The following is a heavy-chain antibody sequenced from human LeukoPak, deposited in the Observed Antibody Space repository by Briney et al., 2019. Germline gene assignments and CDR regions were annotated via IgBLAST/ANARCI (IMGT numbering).Heavy chain of an antibody. CDR2: VHEDAGEK. Sequence: GGSLRLSCAASGFRFSDSWMTWVCQTPGKGLQWVASVHEDAGEKQYVESVRGRFTISRDNAKNSLYLQMNSLRVEDTAVYYCASSKDHYCHYWGQGTLVTVSS. J-gene: IGHJ4*02. V-gene: IGHV3-7*05. CDR3: ASSKDHYCHY. CDR1: GFRFSDSW.